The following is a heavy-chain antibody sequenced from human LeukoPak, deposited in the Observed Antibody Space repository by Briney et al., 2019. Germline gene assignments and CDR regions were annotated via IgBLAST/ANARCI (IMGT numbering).Heavy chain of an antibody. CDR1: GFTFSSYS. J-gene: IGHJ4*02. V-gene: IGHV3-48*01. Sequence: GGSLRLSCADSGFTFSSYSMNWVRQAPGKGLEWISYISSLSTTIYYADSVKGRFTISRDNAKNSLYLQMNFLRVEDTAVYYCARSAGGGSYWAFDYWGQGTLVTVSS. CDR3: ARSAGGGSYWAFDY. CDR2: ISSLSTTI. D-gene: IGHD1-26*01.